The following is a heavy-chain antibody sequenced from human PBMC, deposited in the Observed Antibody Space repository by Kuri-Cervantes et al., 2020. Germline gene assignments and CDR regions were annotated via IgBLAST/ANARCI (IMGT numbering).Heavy chain of an antibody. CDR2: IYHSGST. Sequence: GSLRLSCAASGFTFSSYGMHWVRQAPGKGLEWIGEIYHSGSTNYNPSLKSRVTISVDKSKNQFSLKLSSVTAADTAVYYCARDQIREIDAFDIWGQGTMVTVSS. J-gene: IGHJ3*02. CDR3: ARDQIREIDAFDI. D-gene: IGHD5-24*01. V-gene: IGHV4-4*02. CDR1: GFTFSSYG.